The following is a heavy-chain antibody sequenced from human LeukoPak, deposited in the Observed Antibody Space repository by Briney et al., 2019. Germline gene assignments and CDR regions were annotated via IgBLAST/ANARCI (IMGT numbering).Heavy chain of an antibody. CDR2: IIPIFGTA. D-gene: IGHD2-15*01. J-gene: IGHJ4*02. CDR3: ARSEGYCSGGSCPPDY. V-gene: IGHV1-69*13. CDR1: GGTFSSYA. Sequence: SVKVSCKASGGTFSSYAISWVRQAPGQGLEWMGGIIPIFGTANYAQKFQGRVTITADESTSTAYMELSSLRSEDTAVYYCARSEGYCSGGSCPPDYWGQGTLVTVSS.